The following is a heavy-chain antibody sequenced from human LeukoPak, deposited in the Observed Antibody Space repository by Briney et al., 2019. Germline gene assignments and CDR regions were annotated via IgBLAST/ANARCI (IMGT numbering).Heavy chain of an antibody. J-gene: IGHJ4*02. CDR1: GFMFSSYE. CDR3: VRPLRGSYSADH. Sequence: AGRSLRLSCAASGFMFSSYEMNWVRQAPGTGLEWVSYISSSGNTIYYADSVKGRFTVSRDNAKNSLYLQMSSLRPEDTAVYYCVRPLRGSYSADHWGQGTLVTVSS. V-gene: IGHV3-48*03. D-gene: IGHD1-26*01. CDR2: ISSSGNTI.